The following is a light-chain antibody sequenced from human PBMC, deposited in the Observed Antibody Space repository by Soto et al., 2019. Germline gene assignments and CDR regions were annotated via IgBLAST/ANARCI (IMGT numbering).Light chain of an antibody. CDR3: QQYNSYPWT. CDR1: QSISNN. J-gene: IGKJ1*01. Sequence: EIVMTQSPATLSVSPGERATLSCRASQSISNNLAWYQQKPGQAPRLLIYGASTRATGIPARFSGSGSGTDFTLTISSLQPDDFATYYCQQYNSYPWTFGQGTKVDIK. CDR2: GAS. V-gene: IGKV3-15*01.